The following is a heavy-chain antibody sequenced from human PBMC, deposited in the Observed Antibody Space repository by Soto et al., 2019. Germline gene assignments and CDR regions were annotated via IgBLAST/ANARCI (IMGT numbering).Heavy chain of an antibody. CDR2: ISWNSGFI. J-gene: IGHJ1*01. V-gene: IGHV3-9*01. Sequence: EVQLVESGGGLVPPGRSLRLSCAASGFTFDDYAMHWVRHAPGKGLEWVSGISWNSGFIGYGDSVRGRFTVSRDNAKDSVYLEMNNLRPDDTAFYYCAKDTSNSGWFLDLQHWGQGTLVIVSS. CDR3: AKDTSNSGWFLDLQH. D-gene: IGHD3-3*01. CDR1: GFTFDDYA.